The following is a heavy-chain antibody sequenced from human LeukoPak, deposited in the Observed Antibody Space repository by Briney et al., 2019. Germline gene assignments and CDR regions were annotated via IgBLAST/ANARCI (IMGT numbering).Heavy chain of an antibody. J-gene: IGHJ4*01. CDR2: INTRADET. Sequence: AGGSLTLSCAASGFSFSNYGMSWFRQAPGKGLEWVSTINTRADETHYADSVRGRFPIFRDNSKSTLALHMSNLRVEDTAVYYCERDPSDYEWQRGWYRDFWGRGSQVTVSS. V-gene: IGHV3-23*01. CDR1: GFSFSNYG. D-gene: IGHD6-19*01. CDR3: ERDPSDYEWQRGWYRDF.